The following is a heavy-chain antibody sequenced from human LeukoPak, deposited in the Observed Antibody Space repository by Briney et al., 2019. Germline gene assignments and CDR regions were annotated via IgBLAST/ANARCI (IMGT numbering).Heavy chain of an antibody. CDR1: GFTFSSSA. J-gene: IGHJ4*02. Sequence: GGSLRLSCAASGFTFSSSAMSWVRQVPGKGLEWVSGISASGGSTSYADSVRGRFTISRDNSKNTLYVQMNSLRDEDTAVYYCAKVQRWESPHYLDSWGQGTLVTVSS. CDR2: ISASGGST. CDR3: AKVQRWESPHYLDS. V-gene: IGHV3-23*01. D-gene: IGHD1-26*01.